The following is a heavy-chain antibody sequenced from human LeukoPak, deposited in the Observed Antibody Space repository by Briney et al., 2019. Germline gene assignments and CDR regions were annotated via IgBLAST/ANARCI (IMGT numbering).Heavy chain of an antibody. CDR3: VRSLRSADF. CDR2: INHNGNVN. V-gene: IGHV3-7*01. J-gene: IGHJ4*02. CDR1: GFTFSSYW. Sequence: PGGSLRLSCAASGFTFSSYWMNWARQAPGKGLEWVASINHNGNVNYYVDSVKGRFTISRDNAQNTLFLQMDSLRPEDTAVYYCVRSLRSADFWGQGTLVTVSS.